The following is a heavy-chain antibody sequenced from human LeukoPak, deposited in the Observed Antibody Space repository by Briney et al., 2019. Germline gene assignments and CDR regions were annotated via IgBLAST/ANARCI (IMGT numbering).Heavy chain of an antibody. CDR3: ARPGYSGYDLDNAFDI. J-gene: IGHJ3*02. V-gene: IGHV4-59*11. D-gene: IGHD5-12*01. CDR2: IYYSGST. Sequence: PSETLSLTCTASGGSISSHYWSWIRQPPGKGLEWIGYIYYSGSTNYNPSLKSRVTISVDTSKNQFSLKLSSVTAADTAVYYCARPGYSGYDLDNAFDIWGQGTMVTVSS. CDR1: GGSISSHY.